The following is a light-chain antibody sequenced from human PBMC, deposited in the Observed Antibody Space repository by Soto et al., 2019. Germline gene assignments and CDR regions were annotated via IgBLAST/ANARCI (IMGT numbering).Light chain of an antibody. CDR3: ASWDVRLVA. CDR1: RSNIGTNT. V-gene: IGLV1-44*01. CDR2: SNN. J-gene: IGLJ2*01. Sequence: QSVLTQPPSASGTPGQRVTISCSGSRSNIGTNTVIWYQQLPGTAPKLLIYSNNQRPSGVPDRFSGSKSGSSASLAISGLQSEDEADFYCASWDVRLVAFGGGTKLTVL.